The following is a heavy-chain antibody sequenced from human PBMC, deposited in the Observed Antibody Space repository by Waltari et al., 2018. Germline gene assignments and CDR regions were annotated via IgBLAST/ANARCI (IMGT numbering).Heavy chain of an antibody. D-gene: IGHD2-15*01. CDR2: IYPSGDT. J-gene: IGHJ3*02. V-gene: IGHV4-39*02. Sequence: QLQLQESGPGLVKSSVTLSLTCAVSGGSISRSAYYWVWLRQPPGKELEWIGSIYPSGDTYYHASLESRVRVSVDRSSNHFSMTLSSVTAADTAVYYCARRGDWLPLDAFDIWGQGTVVTVSS. CDR3: ARRGDWLPLDAFDI. CDR1: GGSISRSAYY.